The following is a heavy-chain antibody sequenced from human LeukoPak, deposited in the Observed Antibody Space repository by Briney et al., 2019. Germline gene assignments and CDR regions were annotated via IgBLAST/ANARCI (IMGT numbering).Heavy chain of an antibody. J-gene: IGHJ6*03. CDR3: ARAYDSSGYYFARRAYYYYYMDV. CDR2: INPNSGGT. V-gene: IGHV1-2*06. Sequence: ASVKVSCKASGYTFTGYYMHWVRQAPGQGLEWMGRINPNSGGTNYAQKFQGRATMTRDTSISTAYMELSRLRSDDTAVYYCARAYDSSGYYFARRAYYYYYMDVWGKGTTVTVSS. CDR1: GYTFTGYY. D-gene: IGHD3-22*01.